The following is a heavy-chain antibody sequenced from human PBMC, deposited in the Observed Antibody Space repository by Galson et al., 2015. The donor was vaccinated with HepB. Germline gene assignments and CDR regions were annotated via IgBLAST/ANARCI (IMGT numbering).Heavy chain of an antibody. CDR1: GGTFSSYT. Sequence: SVKVSCKASGGTFSSYTISWVRQAPGQGLEWMGRIIPILGIANYAQKFQGRVTITADKSTSTAYMELSSLRSEDTAVYYCASTAMVRGVISYFDYWGQGTLVTVSS. D-gene: IGHD3-10*01. CDR3: ASTAMVRGVISYFDY. J-gene: IGHJ4*02. V-gene: IGHV1-69*02. CDR2: IIPILGIA.